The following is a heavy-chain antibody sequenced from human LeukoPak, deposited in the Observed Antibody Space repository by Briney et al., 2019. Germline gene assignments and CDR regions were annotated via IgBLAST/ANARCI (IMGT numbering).Heavy chain of an antibody. CDR3: AREADNGDYPMNS. CDR2: ISSGGSSL. V-gene: IGHV3-74*01. CDR1: GFTITNSW. Sequence: GGSLRLSCAASGFTITNSWRHWARQAPGKGLVRVLRISSGGSSLDYADSVKGRFTISRDIAKNTLYLQMSSLRPEDTAVYYCAREADNGDYPMNSWGQGTLVSVSS. J-gene: IGHJ4*02. D-gene: IGHD4-17*01.